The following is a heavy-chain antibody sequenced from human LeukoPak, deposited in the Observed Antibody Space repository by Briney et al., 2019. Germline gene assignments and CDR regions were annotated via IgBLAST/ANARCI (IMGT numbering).Heavy chain of an antibody. J-gene: IGHJ4*02. V-gene: IGHV6-1*01. CDR3: ARANPPQYCSGVSCYSISFDY. Sequence: SQTLSLTCAISGDSVSSNSAAWNWIRQSPSRGLEWLGRTYYRSKWYSDYAVSVKSRITINPDTSKNQFSLQLNSVTPEDTAVYSCARANPPQYCSGVSCYSISFDYWGQGTLVTVSS. D-gene: IGHD2-15*01. CDR1: GDSVSSNSAA. CDR2: TYYRSKWYS.